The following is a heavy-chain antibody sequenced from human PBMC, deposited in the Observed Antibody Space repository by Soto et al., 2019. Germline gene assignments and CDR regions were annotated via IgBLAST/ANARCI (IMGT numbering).Heavy chain of an antibody. D-gene: IGHD3-16*02. CDR2: IKQDGSDK. V-gene: IGHV3-7*01. CDR3: ARIVFSKGHASDI. CDR1: GFPFSSFW. Sequence: EVQLVESGGGLVQPGGSLRLSCAAAGFPFSSFWMTWVRQAPGKGLEWVANIKQDGSDKYYVDSLKGRFTISRDNAKNSVSLQMNSLRAEDTAVYYCARIVFSKGHASDIWGQGTTVIVSS. J-gene: IGHJ3*02.